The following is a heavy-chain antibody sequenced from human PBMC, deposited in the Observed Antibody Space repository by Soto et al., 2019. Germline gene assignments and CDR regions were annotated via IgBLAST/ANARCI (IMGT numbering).Heavy chain of an antibody. CDR3: AKGGYQRLSYFDY. V-gene: IGHV3-30*18. CDR1: GFTFSSYG. D-gene: IGHD2-2*01. CDR2: ISYDGSNK. Sequence: QVQLVESGGGVVQPGRSLRLSCAASGFTFSSYGMHWVRQAPGKGLEWVAVISYDGSNKYYADSVKGRFTISRDNSKNTLYLQMNSLRAEDTAVYYCAKGGYQRLSYFDYWGQGTLVTVSS. J-gene: IGHJ4*02.